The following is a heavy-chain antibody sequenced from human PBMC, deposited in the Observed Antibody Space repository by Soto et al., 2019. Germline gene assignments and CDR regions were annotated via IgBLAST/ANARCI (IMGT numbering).Heavy chain of an antibody. CDR2: IKSKTDGGTT. CDR3: TTDAKYHLDD. J-gene: IGHJ4*02. Sequence: GGSLRLSCAASGFTFANAWMSWVRQAPGKGLGWVGRIKSKTDGGTTDYAAPVTGRFTISRDDSKNTLSLQMNSLKTEDTAVYYCTTDAKYHLDDWGQGTLVTVSS. CDR1: GFTFANAW. V-gene: IGHV3-15*01. D-gene: IGHD2-2*01.